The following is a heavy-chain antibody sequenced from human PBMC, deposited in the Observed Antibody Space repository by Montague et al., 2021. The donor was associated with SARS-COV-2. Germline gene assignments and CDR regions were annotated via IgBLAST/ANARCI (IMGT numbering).Heavy chain of an antibody. CDR1: GGSFSTYS. V-gene: IGHV4-34*01. D-gene: IGHD3-10*01. CDR2: IHHGGST. CDR3: ARLGDGVVPSPILGVGPYYSYYYMDV. J-gene: IGHJ6*03. Sequence: SETLSLTCAVHGGSFSTYSWNWIRQPPGKGLEWIGEIHHGGSTNYNPSPKSRVTISADTSKNQFSLKLTSVVAADTAVYYCARLGDGVVPSPILGVGPYYSYYYMDVWGKGTTVTVSS.